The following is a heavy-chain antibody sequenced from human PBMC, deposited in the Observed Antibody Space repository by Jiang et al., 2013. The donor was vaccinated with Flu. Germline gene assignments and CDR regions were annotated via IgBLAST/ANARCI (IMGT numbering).Heavy chain of an antibody. CDR3: ARGHRLGSGYLY. D-gene: IGHD3-22*01. Sequence: GLVKPSETLSLTCAVYGGSFSGYYWSWIRQPPGKGLEWIGEINHSGSTNYNPSLKSRVTISVDTSKNQFSLKLNSVAAADTAVYYCARGHRLGSGYLYWGQGTLVTVSS. CDR1: GGSFSGYY. J-gene: IGHJ4*02. V-gene: IGHV4-34*01. CDR2: INHSGST.